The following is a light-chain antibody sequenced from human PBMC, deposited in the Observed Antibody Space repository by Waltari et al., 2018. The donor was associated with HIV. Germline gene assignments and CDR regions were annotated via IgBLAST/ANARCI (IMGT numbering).Light chain of an antibody. V-gene: IGLV1-40*01. Sequence: QSVLPSPPSVSGAHGQRVTISCTGSSSNLGPGHALHWYQQLPGTAPKLLIDGNSNRPSGVPDRFSGSKSGTSASLAITGLQAEDEADYYCQSYDSSLEVFGTGTKVTVL. J-gene: IGLJ1*01. CDR3: QSYDSSLEV. CDR1: SSNLGPGHA. CDR2: GNS.